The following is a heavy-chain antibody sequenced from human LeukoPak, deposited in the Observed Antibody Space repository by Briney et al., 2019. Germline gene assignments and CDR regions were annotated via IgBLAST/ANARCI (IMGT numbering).Heavy chain of an antibody. Sequence: ASVKVPCKVSGYTLTELTMYWVRQSPGKGLEWMGGFDPEDGETIYAQKFQGRVTMTEDTSTDTAYMELSSLRSEDTAVYYCATAAMIRGANYDYWGQGTLVTVSS. V-gene: IGHV1-24*01. J-gene: IGHJ4*02. CDR1: GYTLTELT. D-gene: IGHD3-10*01. CDR2: FDPEDGET. CDR3: ATAAMIRGANYDY.